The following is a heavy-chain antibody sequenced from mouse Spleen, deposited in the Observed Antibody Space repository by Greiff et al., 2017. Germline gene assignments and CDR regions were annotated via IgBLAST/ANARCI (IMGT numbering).Heavy chain of an antibody. CDR1: GYAFTNYL. CDR3: ARGKVRPFYAMDY. J-gene: IGHJ4*01. D-gene: IGHD2-14*01. Sequence: VKLMESGAELVRPGTSVKVSCKASGYAFTNYLIEWVKQRPGQGLEWIGVINPGSGGTNYNEKFKGKATLTADKSSSTAYMQLSSLTSEDSAVYFCARGKVRPFYAMDYWGQGTSVTVSS. V-gene: IGHV1-54*01. CDR2: INPGSGGT.